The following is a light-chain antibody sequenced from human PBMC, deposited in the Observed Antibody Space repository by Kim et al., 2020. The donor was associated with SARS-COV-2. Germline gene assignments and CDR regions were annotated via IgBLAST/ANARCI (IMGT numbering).Light chain of an antibody. CDR1: QSVSSN. V-gene: IGKV3-15*01. Sequence: VSPGERATLSCRASQSVSSNLAWYQQKPGQAPRLLIYGASTRATGIPVRFSGSGSGAEFALTISSLQSEDFAVYYCQQYNNWPQTFGQGTKVDIK. CDR3: QQYNNWPQT. J-gene: IGKJ1*01. CDR2: GAS.